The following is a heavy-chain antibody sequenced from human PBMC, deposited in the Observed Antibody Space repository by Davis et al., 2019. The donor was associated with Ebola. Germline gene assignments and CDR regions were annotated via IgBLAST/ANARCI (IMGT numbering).Heavy chain of an antibody. J-gene: IGHJ6*03. V-gene: IGHV3-33*06. Sequence: PGGSLRLSCATSGFTFSNYGMHWVRQAPGKGLEWVAVTWHDRDNTFYADSVKGRFTISRDNSKNTLYLQMSSLRADDTAMYYCVKHLKRMGESSSYYYYYYMDVWGKGTTVTVSS. CDR1: GFTFSNYG. CDR3: VKHLKRMGESSSYYYYYYMDV. D-gene: IGHD3-16*02. CDR2: TWHDRDNT.